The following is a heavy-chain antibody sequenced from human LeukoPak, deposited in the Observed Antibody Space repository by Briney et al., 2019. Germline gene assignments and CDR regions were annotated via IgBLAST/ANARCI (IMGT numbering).Heavy chain of an antibody. Sequence: PGGSLRLSCAASGFTFSSYSMNWVRQAPGKGLEWVSSISSSSSYIYYADSVKGRFTISRDNAKNSLYLQMNSLRAEDTAVYYCARVSVGRYYFDNWGQGTPVTVS. V-gene: IGHV3-21*01. J-gene: IGHJ4*02. CDR1: GFTFSSYS. CDR2: ISSSSSYI. D-gene: IGHD3-3*02. CDR3: ARVSVGRYYFDN.